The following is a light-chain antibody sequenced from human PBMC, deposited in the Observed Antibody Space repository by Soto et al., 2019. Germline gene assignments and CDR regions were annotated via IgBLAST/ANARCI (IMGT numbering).Light chain of an antibody. J-gene: IGKJ2*01. CDR3: EQDDSSLYT. Sequence: ELVLTQSPGTLSLSQGERATLACRASQSVSSTYLAWYQQKPGQAPRLLIYGASSRSTGIPDTFSGSGSVTDFTLTISRLEPDDVAVDYYEQDDSSLYTFGQGTKLEIK. CDR2: GAS. V-gene: IGKV3-20*01. CDR1: QSVSSTY.